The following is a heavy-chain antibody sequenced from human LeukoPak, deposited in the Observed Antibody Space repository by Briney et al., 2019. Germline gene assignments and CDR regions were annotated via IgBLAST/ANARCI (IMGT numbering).Heavy chain of an antibody. J-gene: IGHJ3*01. Sequence: SETLSLTCTVSGGSISSSRYYWGWIRQPPGKGLEWIGTIYYNGDTYYNPSLKSRVTISVDTSKNQFSLKLNSVTAADMAVYYYASPREMATIYDAFDVWGQGTMVTVSS. CDR2: IYYNGDT. CDR1: GGSISSSRYY. V-gene: IGHV4-39*01. D-gene: IGHD5-24*01. CDR3: ASPREMATIYDAFDV.